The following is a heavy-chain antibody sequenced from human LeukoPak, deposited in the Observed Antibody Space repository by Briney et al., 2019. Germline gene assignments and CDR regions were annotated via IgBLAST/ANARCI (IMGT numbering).Heavy chain of an antibody. D-gene: IGHD4-17*01. CDR2: IYYSGST. J-gene: IGHJ4*02. CDR3: ARIGHDYGDYYFDY. Sequence: SQTLSLTCTVSGGSISSGGYYWSWIRQHPGQGLEWIGYIYYSGSTYYNPSLKSRVTISVDTSKNQFSLKLSSVTAADTAVYYCARIGHDYGDYYFDYWGQGTLVTVSS. CDR1: GGSISSGGYY. V-gene: IGHV4-31*03.